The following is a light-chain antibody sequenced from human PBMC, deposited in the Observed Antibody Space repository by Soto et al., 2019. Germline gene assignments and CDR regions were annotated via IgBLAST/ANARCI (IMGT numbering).Light chain of an antibody. CDR2: GNS. J-gene: IGLJ1*01. CDR3: QSYDSSLSGQG. Sequence: QSALTQPPSVSGAPGQRVTISCTGSSSNIGAGYDVHWYQQLPGTAPKLLIYGNSNRPSGVPDRFSGSKSGTSASLAITGLQAEDEADYYCQSYDSSLSGQGFGAGTKVTVL. V-gene: IGLV1-40*01. CDR1: SSNIGAGYD.